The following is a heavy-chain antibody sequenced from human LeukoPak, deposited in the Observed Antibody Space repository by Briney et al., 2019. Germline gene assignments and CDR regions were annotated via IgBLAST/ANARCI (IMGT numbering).Heavy chain of an antibody. V-gene: IGHV1-69*06. D-gene: IGHD3-10*01. Sequence: SVKVSCKASGGTFSSYAISWVRQAPGQGLEWMGGIIPIFGTANYAQKFQGRVTITADKSTSTAYMELSSLRSEDTAVYYCARVSGWFGDGGSWFDPWGQGTLVTVSS. J-gene: IGHJ5*02. CDR1: GGTFSSYA. CDR2: IIPIFGTA. CDR3: ARVSGWFGDGGSWFDP.